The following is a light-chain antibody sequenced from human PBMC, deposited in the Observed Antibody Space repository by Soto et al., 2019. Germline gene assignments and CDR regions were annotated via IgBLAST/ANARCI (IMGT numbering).Light chain of an antibody. J-gene: IGKJ4*01. V-gene: IGKV3-15*01. CDR3: QQYNRWPLT. CDR1: QSIYEK. Sequence: EIVMTQSPATLSVSPGERVTLFCRASQSIYEKLAWYQQKPGQTPRLAIYDTSTRATGTPGSFSGSGSGTEFTLTISSLQSEDFAFYYCQQYNRWPLTFGGGTKVEIK. CDR2: DTS.